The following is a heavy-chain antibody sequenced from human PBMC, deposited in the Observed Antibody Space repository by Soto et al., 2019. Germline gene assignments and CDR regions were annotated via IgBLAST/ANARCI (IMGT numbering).Heavy chain of an antibody. Sequence: AQLQESGQGLVKTTETLSLTCTVSGGSISLERFYWSWIRQPPGKGLEWIGHDSHTGATNYNPSHQAQVAISVDTSRYHFSLKLRSLTAADTAVYFCAQEFSSAHINCYDFWRQGTLVSVS. D-gene: IGHD6-6*01. CDR2: DSHTGAT. J-gene: IGHJ4*02. CDR1: GGSISLERFY. V-gene: IGHV4-61*03. CDR3: AQEFSSAHINCYDF.